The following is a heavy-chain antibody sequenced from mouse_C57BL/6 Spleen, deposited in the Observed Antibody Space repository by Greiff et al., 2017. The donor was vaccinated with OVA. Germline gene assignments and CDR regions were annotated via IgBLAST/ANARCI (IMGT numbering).Heavy chain of an antibody. D-gene: IGHD2-4*01. CDR3: AREGLPYYFDY. V-gene: IGHV1-82*01. CDR2: IYPGDGDT. CDR1: GYAFSSSW. J-gene: IGHJ2*01. Sequence: QVQLQQSGPELVKPGASVKISCKASGYAFSSSWMNWVKQRPGKGLEWIGRIYPGDGDTNYNGKCKGKATLTADKSSSTAYMQLSSLTSEDSAVYFCAREGLPYYFDYWGQGTTLTVSS.